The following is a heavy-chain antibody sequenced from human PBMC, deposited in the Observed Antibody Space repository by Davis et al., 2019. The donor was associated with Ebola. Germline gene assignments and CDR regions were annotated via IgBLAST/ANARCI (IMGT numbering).Heavy chain of an antibody. J-gene: IGHJ6*02. CDR2: ISGSGGST. Sequence: GESLKISCAASGFTFSSYAMNWVRQAPGKGLEWVSAISGSGGSTYYADSVKGRFTISRDNSKNTLYLQMNSLRAEDTAVYYCAAGRGSDLWANSLDVWGQGTTVTVSS. D-gene: IGHD3/OR15-3a*01. CDR3: AAGRGSDLWANSLDV. V-gene: IGHV3-23*01. CDR1: GFTFSSYA.